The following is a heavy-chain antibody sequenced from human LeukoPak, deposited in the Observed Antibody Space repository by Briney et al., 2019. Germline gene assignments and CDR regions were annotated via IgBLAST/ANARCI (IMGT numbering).Heavy chain of an antibody. Sequence: ASVKVSCKASGYSSTNYGISWVRQAPGQGLEWMGWIHIYRGNTNYAQKFQGRVTMTTDTSTSTAYMELRSLRSDDTAVYYCARFDSSGYYYSYYYYYMDVWGKGTTVTVSS. D-gene: IGHD3-22*01. J-gene: IGHJ6*03. CDR1: GYSSTNYG. V-gene: IGHV1-18*01. CDR2: IHIYRGNT. CDR3: ARFDSSGYYYSYYYYYMDV.